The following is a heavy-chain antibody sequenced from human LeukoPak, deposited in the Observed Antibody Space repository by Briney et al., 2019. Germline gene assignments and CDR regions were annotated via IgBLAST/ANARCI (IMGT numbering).Heavy chain of an antibody. CDR3: ARGDAISSTYYYYYYYMDV. D-gene: IGHD6-6*01. V-gene: IGHV1-69*05. J-gene: IGHJ6*03. CDR2: IIPIFGTA. Sequence: GASVKVSCKASGGTFSSYAISWVRQAPGQGLEWMGGIIPIFGTANYAQKFQGRVTITTDESTSTAYMELSSLRSEDTAVYYCARGDAISSTYYYYYYYMDVWGKGTTVTVSS. CDR1: GGTFSSYA.